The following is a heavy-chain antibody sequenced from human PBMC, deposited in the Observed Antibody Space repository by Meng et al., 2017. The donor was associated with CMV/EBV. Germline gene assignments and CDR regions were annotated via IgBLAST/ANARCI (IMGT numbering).Heavy chain of an antibody. D-gene: IGHD2-2*02. V-gene: IGHV1-3*01. Sequence: YSIHWVRQAPGERLEWMGWINAGNGDTKSSQKFQGRLTITRDSSASTVYMELSRVRFEDTAVYYCARTRTYCASTSCYTGGYYFDYWGQGTLVTVSS. CDR3: ARTRTYCASTSCYTGGYYFDY. J-gene: IGHJ4*02. CDR2: INAGNGDT. CDR1: YS.